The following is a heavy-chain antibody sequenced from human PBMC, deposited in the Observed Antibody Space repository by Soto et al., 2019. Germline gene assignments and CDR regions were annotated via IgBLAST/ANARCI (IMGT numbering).Heavy chain of an antibody. CDR3: ATGSSSGSYFEIDY. D-gene: IGHD1-26*01. CDR2: LDPEDGET. Sequence: ASVKVSCKVSGYTLTEISMHWVRQAPGKGLEWMGGLDPEDGETIYAQKFQGRATMTEDTSTDTAYMELNSLRSEDTAVYYCATGSSSGSYFEIDYWGQGTLVTVSS. J-gene: IGHJ4*02. V-gene: IGHV1-24*01. CDR1: GYTLTEIS.